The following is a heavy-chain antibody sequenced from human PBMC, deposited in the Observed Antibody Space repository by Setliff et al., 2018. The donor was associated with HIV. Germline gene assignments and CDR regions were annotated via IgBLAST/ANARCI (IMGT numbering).Heavy chain of an antibody. CDR1: GGSMNNYY. V-gene: IGHV4-59*01. J-gene: IGHJ4*02. Sequence: SETLSLTCTVSGGSMNNYYWNWIRQTPGKGLEWIGYIYENAYAHYTVSPRSRVTVSMGTSKNQFSLTLRSVTAADRAVYYCARAQMHRGVVSWSLYYFDYWGQGALVTVSS. CDR2: IYENAYA. D-gene: IGHD3-10*01. CDR3: ARAQMHRGVVSWSLYYFDY.